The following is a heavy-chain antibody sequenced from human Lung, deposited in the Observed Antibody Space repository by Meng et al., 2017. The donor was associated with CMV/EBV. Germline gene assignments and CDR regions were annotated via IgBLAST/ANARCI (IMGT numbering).Heavy chain of an antibody. CDR3: ARDNNWGPDY. CDR2: IHPHRGDT. V-gene: IGHV1-2*02. Sequence: VSCKASGYTFAAHYFHWVRQAPGQGLEWMGWIHPHRGDTNYAQQFQGRVTLTRDTSINTGYMELTRLTSDDTAVYYCARDNNWGPDYWGQGTLVTVSS. J-gene: IGHJ4*02. CDR1: GYTFAAHY. D-gene: IGHD7-27*01.